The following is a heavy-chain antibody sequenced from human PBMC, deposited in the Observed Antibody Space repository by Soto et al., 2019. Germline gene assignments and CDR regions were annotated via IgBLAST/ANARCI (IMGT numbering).Heavy chain of an antibody. D-gene: IGHD2-8*01. CDR1: GFTCSSHA. CDR2: VDGSGGDT. CDR3: AKEIFAAAYAATSAFDS. J-gene: IGHJ4*02. Sequence: GGSLRLSCAASGFTCSSHAMGWLCQAPGAGPEWVAFVDGSGGDTSYADSVKGRFTISGDNSDNSLFLHMNSLRAEDTGRYFCAKEIFAAAYAATSAFDSWGQGTLVTVSS. V-gene: IGHV3-23*01.